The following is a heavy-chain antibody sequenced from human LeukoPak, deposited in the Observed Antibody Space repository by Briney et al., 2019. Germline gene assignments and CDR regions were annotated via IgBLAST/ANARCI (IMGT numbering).Heavy chain of an antibody. Sequence: ASVKVSCKASGYTFTDYYMQWVRQAPGQGLEWMGWINPNSGGTNYAQKFQGRVTVTRGTSISTAYMELSRLRSDDTAVYYCARVTWGYLNSFDYWGQGTLVTVSS. CDR1: GYTFTDYY. V-gene: IGHV1-2*02. CDR2: INPNSGGT. J-gene: IGHJ4*02. CDR3: ARVTWGYLNSFDY. D-gene: IGHD3-16*01.